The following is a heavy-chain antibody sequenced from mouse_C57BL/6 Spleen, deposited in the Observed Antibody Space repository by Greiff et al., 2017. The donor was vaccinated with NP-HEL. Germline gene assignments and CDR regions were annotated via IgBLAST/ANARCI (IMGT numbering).Heavy chain of an antibody. V-gene: IGHV1-59*01. CDR1: GYTFTSYW. CDR3: ARVLREYLGDAMDY. D-gene: IGHD1-1*01. CDR2: IDPSDSYT. Sequence: QVQLQQPGAELVRPGTSVKLSCKASGYTFTSYWMHWVKQRPGQGLEWIGVIDPSDSYTNYNQKFKGQATLTVDTSSSTAYMQLSSLTSEDSAVYYCARVLREYLGDAMDYWGQGTSVTVSS. J-gene: IGHJ4*01.